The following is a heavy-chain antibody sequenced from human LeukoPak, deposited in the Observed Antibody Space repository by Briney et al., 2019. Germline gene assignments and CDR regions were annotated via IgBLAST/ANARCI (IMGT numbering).Heavy chain of an antibody. CDR2: IYYSGST. J-gene: IGHJ6*02. CDR3: AREAQLLKSGMDV. Sequence: SETLSLTCTVSGGSISSYYWSWIWQPPGKGLEWIGYIYYSGSTNYNPSLKSRVTISVDTSKNQFSLKLSSVTAADTAVYYCAREAQLLKSGMDVWGQGTTVTVSS. D-gene: IGHD2-2*01. CDR1: GGSISSYY. V-gene: IGHV4-59*01.